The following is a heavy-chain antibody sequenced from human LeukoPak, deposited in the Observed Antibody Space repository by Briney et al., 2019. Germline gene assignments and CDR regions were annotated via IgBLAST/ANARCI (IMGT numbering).Heavy chain of an antibody. CDR1: GYTFTSYD. Sequence: ASVTVSCKASGYTFTSYDIDWVRQAPGQGLEWMGWMNPNSGNTGYAQKFQGRVTMTRNTSISTAYMELSSLRSEDTAVYYCARGTYYYDSSGYSESNWFDPWGQGTLVTVSS. CDR3: ARGTYYYDSSGYSESNWFDP. V-gene: IGHV1-8*01. CDR2: MNPNSGNT. J-gene: IGHJ5*02. D-gene: IGHD3-22*01.